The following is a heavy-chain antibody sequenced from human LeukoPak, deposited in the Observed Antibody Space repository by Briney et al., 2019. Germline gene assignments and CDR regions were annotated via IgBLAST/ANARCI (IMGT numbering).Heavy chain of an antibody. Sequence: GGSLRLSCAASGFTFSSHGLHWVRQAPGKGLEWMALIWYDGSKKYYADSVKGQFSISRDNSKNTLYLQMNSLRAEDTAVYYCARDYGSGSDGRYYYYYGMDVWGQGTTVTVSS. CDR3: ARDYGSGSDGRYYYYYGMDV. J-gene: IGHJ6*02. CDR2: IWYDGSKK. CDR1: GFTFSSHG. D-gene: IGHD3-10*01. V-gene: IGHV3-33*01.